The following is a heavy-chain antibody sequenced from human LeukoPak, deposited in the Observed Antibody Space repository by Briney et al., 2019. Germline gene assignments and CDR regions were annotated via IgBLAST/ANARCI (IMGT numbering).Heavy chain of an antibody. Sequence: PGGSLRLSCAASGFTFSDYYMSWVRQAPGKGLEWVSYISSSGSTIYYADSVKGRFTISRDNAKNSLYLQMNSLRAEDTAVYYCARLRIRIQLWALYYFDYWGQGTLVTVSS. V-gene: IGHV3-11*01. CDR3: ARLRIRIQLWALYYFDY. CDR1: GFTFSDYY. J-gene: IGHJ4*02. CDR2: ISSSGSTI. D-gene: IGHD5-18*01.